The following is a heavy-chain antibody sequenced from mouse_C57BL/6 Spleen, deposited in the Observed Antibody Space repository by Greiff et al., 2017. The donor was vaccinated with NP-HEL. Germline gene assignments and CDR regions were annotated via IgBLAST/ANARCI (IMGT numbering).Heavy chain of an antibody. D-gene: IGHD2-1*01. CDR2: ISSGSSTI. CDR3: ARDGNFAWFAY. CDR1: GFTFSDYG. J-gene: IGHJ3*01. Sequence: EVMLVESGGGLVKPGGSLKLSCAASGFTFSDYGMHWVRQAPEKGLEWVAYISSGSSTIYYADTVKGRFTISRDNAKNTLFLQMTSLRSEDTAMYYCARDGNFAWFAYWGQGTLVTVSA. V-gene: IGHV5-17*01.